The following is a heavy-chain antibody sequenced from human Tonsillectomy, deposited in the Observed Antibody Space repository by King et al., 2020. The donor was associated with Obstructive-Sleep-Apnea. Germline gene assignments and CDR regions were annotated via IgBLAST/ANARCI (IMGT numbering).Heavy chain of an antibody. J-gene: IGHJ6*02. CDR2: ISSSSSYI. CDR1: GFTFSDYY. CDR3: ARVDIVGYYYGMDV. V-gene: IGHV3-11*06. D-gene: IGHD5-12*01. Sequence: VQLVESGGGLVKPGGSLRLSCAASGFTFSDYYMSWIRQAPGKGLEWVSYISSSSSYINYADSVKGRFTISRDNAKNSLYLQMNSLRAEDTAVYYCARVDIVGYYYGMDVWGQGTTVTVSS.